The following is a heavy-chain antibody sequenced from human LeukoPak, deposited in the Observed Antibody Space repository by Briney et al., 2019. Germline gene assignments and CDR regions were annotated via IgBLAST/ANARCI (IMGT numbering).Heavy chain of an antibody. CDR3: ARELSPSGNYDC. D-gene: IGHD1-26*01. V-gene: IGHV1-46*01. CDR2: INPSGGST. J-gene: IGHJ4*02. CDR1: GYTFTSYG. Sequence: ASVKVSCKASGYTFTSYGISWVRQAPGQGVEWMGIINPSGGSTSYAQKFQGRVTVTWDTSTSTVYMELSSLRSEDTAVYYCARELSPSGNYDCWGQGTLVTVSS.